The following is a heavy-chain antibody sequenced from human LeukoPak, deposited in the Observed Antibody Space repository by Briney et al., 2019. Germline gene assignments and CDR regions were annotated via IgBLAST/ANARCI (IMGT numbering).Heavy chain of an antibody. CDR2: IWYDGSNK. V-gene: IGHV3-33*06. D-gene: IGHD3-10*01. Sequence: PGGSLRLSCAASGFTFSSYGMHWVRQAPGKGLEWVAVIWYDGSNKYYADSVKGRFTISRDNSKNTLYLQMNSLRAEDTAVYYCAKDLNYYGSGSPDAFDTWGQGTMVTVSS. J-gene: IGHJ3*02. CDR1: GFTFSSYG. CDR3: AKDLNYYGSGSPDAFDT.